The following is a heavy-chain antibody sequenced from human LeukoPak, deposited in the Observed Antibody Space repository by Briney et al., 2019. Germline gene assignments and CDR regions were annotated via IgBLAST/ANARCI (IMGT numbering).Heavy chain of an antibody. J-gene: IGHJ3*02. CDR2: IYYSGST. CDR1: GGSISSHY. CDR3: ARVADDAFDI. Sequence: SETLSLTCTVSGGSISSHYWSRIRQPPGKGLEWIGCIYYSGSTNYNPSLKSRVTISVDTSKNQFSLKLSSVTAADTAVYYCARVADDAFDIWGQGTMVTVSS. V-gene: IGHV4-59*11.